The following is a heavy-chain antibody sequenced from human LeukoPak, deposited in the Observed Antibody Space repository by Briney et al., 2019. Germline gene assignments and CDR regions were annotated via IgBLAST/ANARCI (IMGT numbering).Heavy chain of an antibody. V-gene: IGHV3-74*01. CDR3: ARGPNSNWSGLDF. CDR2: ISPTGSST. D-gene: IGHD6-6*01. J-gene: IGHJ4*02. CDR1: GFSFSGHW. Sequence: GGSLRLSCTASGFSFSGHWMHWARQLPGKGLVWVSRISPTGSSTSYADSVKGRFTVSRDNAKNTLYLQVNNLRAEDTAVYYCARGPNSNWSGLDFWGQGTLLTVSS.